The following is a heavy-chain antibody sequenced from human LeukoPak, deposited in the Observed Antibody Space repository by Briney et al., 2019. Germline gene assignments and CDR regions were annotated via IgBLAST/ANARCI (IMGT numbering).Heavy chain of an antibody. Sequence: GGSLRLSCAASEFTFTTYSMAWVRQAPGKGLECVSSISSSATYRYYADSVNGRFTISRDDPKNSLYLQMNSLRAEDTAVYYCARDRFSSAWYHQGPPDYWGQGTLVTVSS. CDR2: ISSSATYR. J-gene: IGHJ4*02. CDR1: EFTFTTYS. CDR3: ARDRFSSAWYHQGPPDY. V-gene: IGHV3-21*01. D-gene: IGHD6-19*01.